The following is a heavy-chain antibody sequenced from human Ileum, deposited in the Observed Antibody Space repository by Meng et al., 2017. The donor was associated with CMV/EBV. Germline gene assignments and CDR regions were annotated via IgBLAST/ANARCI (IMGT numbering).Heavy chain of an antibody. V-gene: IGHV3-23*01. Sequence: GESLKISCAASGFTFANYAMTWVRPAPGRGLEAVSSISDSGDRTYYVDSVRGRFTISRDNSQNTLYLQMNSLRAEDTAIYYCARIYGHSAGHYYHALDVWGQGTTVTVSS. D-gene: IGHD3-10*01. CDR2: ISDSGDRT. J-gene: IGHJ6*02. CDR1: GFTFANYA. CDR3: ARIYGHSAGHYYHALDV.